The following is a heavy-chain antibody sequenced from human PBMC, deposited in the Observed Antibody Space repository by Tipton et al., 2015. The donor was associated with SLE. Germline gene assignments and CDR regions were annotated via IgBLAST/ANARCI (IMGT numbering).Heavy chain of an antibody. CDR3: AREPHYCGGGGCYAPIDY. Sequence: TLSLTCTVSGGSISSGSYYWSWIRQPAGKEPEWIGRISTSGSTNYNPSLESRVAISVDTSKNQFSLRLASVTAADTALYYCAREPHYCGGGGCYAPIDYWGQGTLVTVSS. J-gene: IGHJ4*02. V-gene: IGHV4-61*02. D-gene: IGHD2-15*01. CDR2: ISTSGST. CDR1: GGSISSGSYY.